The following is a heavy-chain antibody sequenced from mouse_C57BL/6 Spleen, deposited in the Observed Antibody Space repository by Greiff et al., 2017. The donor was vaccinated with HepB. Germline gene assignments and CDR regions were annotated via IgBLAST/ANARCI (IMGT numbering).Heavy chain of an antibody. Sequence: QVQLKQSGPELVKPGASVKISCKASGYAFSSSWMNWVKQRPGKGLEWIGRIYPGDGDTNYNGKFKGKATLTADKSSSTAYMQLSSLTSEDSAVYVCARGAPGAMDYGGQGTSVTVSS. V-gene: IGHV1-82*01. J-gene: IGHJ4*01. CDR1: GYAFSSSW. CDR3: ARGAPGAMDY. CDR2: IYPGDGDT.